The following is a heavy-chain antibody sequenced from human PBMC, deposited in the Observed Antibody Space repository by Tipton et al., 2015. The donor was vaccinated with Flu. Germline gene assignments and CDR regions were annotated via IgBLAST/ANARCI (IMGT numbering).Heavy chain of an antibody. CDR2: IYYSGST. Sequence: TLSLTCTVSGGSISSYYWSWIRQPPGKGLEWIGYIYYSGSTNYNPSLKSRVTISVDTSKNQFSLKLSSVTAADTAVYYCARSLKFQSSPFDYWGQGTLVTVSS. CDR3: ARSLKFQSSPFDY. D-gene: IGHD2-21*01. J-gene: IGHJ4*02. CDR1: GGSISSYY. V-gene: IGHV4-59*08.